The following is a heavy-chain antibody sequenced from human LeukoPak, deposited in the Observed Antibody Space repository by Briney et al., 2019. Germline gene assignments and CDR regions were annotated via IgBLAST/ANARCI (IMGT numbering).Heavy chain of an antibody. J-gene: IGHJ4*02. CDR2: IFPRNGDT. CDR3: ARDGDSPMVDFDY. D-gene: IGHD5-18*01. V-gene: IGHV1-2*02. Sequence: GASVKVSCKTSGYTFTDFYFYWLRQAPGQGLEWVGWIFPRNGDTNYAQKFQDRVTLTRDTSISTAYMELNRLTSDDTAIYYCARDGDSPMVDFDYWGQGTLVTVSS. CDR1: GYTFTDFY.